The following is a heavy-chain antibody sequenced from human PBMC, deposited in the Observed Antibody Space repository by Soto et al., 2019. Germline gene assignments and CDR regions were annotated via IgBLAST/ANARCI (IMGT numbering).Heavy chain of an antibody. D-gene: IGHD3-16*01. J-gene: IGHJ6*02. CDR3: AREGYVSLNYYYYYGMDV. CDR2: IYPGDSDT. Sequence: GESLKISCKGSGYSFTSYWIGWVRQMPGKGLEWMGIIYPGDSDTRYSPSFQGQVTISADKSISTAYLQWSSLKASDTAMYYCAREGYVSLNYYYYYGMDVWGQGTTVTVSS. V-gene: IGHV5-51*01. CDR1: GYSFTSYW.